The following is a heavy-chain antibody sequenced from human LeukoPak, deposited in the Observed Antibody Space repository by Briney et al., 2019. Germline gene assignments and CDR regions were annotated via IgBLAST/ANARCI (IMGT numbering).Heavy chain of an antibody. CDR2: TRNKANSYTT. CDR3: ARGGRDYYDVTDY. J-gene: IGHJ4*02. D-gene: IGHD3-22*01. CDR1: GFTFSDHY. Sequence: PGGSLRLSCAASGFTFSDHYMDWVRQAPGKGLEWVGRTRNKANSYTTEYAASVKGRFTISRDDSKNSLYLQMNSLKTEDTAVYYCARGGRDYYDVTDYWGQGTLVTVSS. V-gene: IGHV3-72*01.